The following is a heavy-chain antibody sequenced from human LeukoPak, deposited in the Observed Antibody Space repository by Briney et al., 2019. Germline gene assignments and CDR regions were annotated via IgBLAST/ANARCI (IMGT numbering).Heavy chain of an antibody. CDR1: GFTFRTYS. Sequence: PRGSLRLSCAASGFTFRTYSLNWVRQAPGKGLEWVSYISSSSDTIYYVDSVKGRFTISRDNARNSLYLQMNSLRAEDTAVYYCARDHDWMFDYWGQGTLVTVSS. J-gene: IGHJ4*02. D-gene: IGHD3-9*01. CDR2: ISSSSDTI. CDR3: ARDHDWMFDY. V-gene: IGHV3-48*04.